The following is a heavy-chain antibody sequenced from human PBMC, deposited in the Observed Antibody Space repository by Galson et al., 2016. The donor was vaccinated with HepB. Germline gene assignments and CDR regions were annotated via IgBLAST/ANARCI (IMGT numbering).Heavy chain of an antibody. V-gene: IGHV3-64D*06. J-gene: IGHJ6*02. Sequence: SLRLSCAASGFTFSSYAMSWVRQTPGKGLEYVSAITRTGADTYYAVSVRGRFTISRDKSKNKIYLQMTSTRPEDTGVYYCVKDDDCIMSGCYYHYYGMGVWGQGTSVTVSS. CDR3: VKDDDCIMSGCYYHYYGMGV. CDR1: GFTFSSYA. D-gene: IGHD3-10*02. CDR2: ITRTGADT.